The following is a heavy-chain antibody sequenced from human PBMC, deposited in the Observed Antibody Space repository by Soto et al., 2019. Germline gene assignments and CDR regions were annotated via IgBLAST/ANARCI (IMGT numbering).Heavy chain of an antibody. CDR3: ARAVQSKILLFGQLARRDYYDGMDV. CDR2: INYNGAA. CDR1: GGSISGGDYH. D-gene: IGHD3-3*01. Sequence: QVQLQESGPGLVQPAQTLCLTCSVSGGSISGGDYHWSWIRQAPGKGLEWIGSINYNGAASYNPSLETRITISVDAVKNQCSLKVRSVPAADTAVYHCARAVQSKILLFGQLARRDYYDGMDVWDQGTKVTVSS. V-gene: IGHV4-30-4*01. J-gene: IGHJ6*02.